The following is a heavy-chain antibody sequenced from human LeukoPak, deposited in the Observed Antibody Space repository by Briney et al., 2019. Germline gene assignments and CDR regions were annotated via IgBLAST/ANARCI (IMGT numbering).Heavy chain of an antibody. V-gene: IGHV3-49*04. J-gene: IGHJ4*02. D-gene: IGHD1-26*01. CDR2: IRRKTYGMTK. Sequence: GGSLRLSCTASGFTFEDYTMNWVRQAPGKGLEWVGLIRRKTYGMTKEFAASVKGRFTLSRDDSKNITYLQMSGLKTEDTAVYCTRARPTTTTTLYSFDYWGQGSLVTVSS. CDR1: GFTFEDYT. CDR3: RARPTTTTTLYSFDY.